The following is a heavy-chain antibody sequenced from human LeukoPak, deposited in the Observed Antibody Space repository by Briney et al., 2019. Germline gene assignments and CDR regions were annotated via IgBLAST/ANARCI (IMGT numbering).Heavy chain of an antibody. J-gene: IGHJ6*03. CDR3: AKTRSCYYYYMDV. CDR1: GGSFSGYY. Sequence: SETLSLTXAVYGGSFSGYYWSWIRQPPGKGLEWIGEINHSGSTNYNPSLKSRVTISVDTSKNQFSLKLSSVTAADTAVYYCAKTRSCYYYYMDVWGKGTKVTVSS. V-gene: IGHV4-34*01. CDR2: INHSGST.